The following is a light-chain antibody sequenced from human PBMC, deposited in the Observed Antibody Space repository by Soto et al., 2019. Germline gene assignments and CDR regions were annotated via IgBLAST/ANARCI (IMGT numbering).Light chain of an antibody. Sequence: ESVLTQSASTLSSSAGERATLSCGASPSVSNSLAWYQHKPGQAPRLRIYDAFNRATGVPTRFSGSGSGTDFTLTISSLEPEDFAVYYCQQRNRWPPVTFGGGTQVDIK. V-gene: IGKV3-11*01. CDR1: PSVSNS. CDR2: DAF. J-gene: IGKJ4*01. CDR3: QQRNRWPPVT.